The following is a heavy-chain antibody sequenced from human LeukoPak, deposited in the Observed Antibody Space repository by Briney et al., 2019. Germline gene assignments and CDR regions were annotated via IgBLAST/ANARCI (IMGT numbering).Heavy chain of an antibody. Sequence: SVKVSCKASGYTFTSYAISWVRQAPGQGLEWMGGIIPIFGTANYAQKFQGRVTITTDESTSTAYMELSSLRSEDTAVYYCARDRGVAAAGTDYFDYWGQGTLVTVSS. J-gene: IGHJ4*02. V-gene: IGHV1-69*05. CDR2: IIPIFGTA. CDR3: ARDRGVAAAGTDYFDY. CDR1: GYTFTSYA. D-gene: IGHD6-13*01.